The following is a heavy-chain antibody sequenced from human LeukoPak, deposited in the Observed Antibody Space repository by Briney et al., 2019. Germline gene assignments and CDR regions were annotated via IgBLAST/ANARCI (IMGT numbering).Heavy chain of an antibody. J-gene: IGHJ4*02. CDR3: ARDLRGTRDY. CDR1: GFTFDDYG. V-gene: IGHV3-74*01. D-gene: IGHD2-15*01. CDR2: INPDGSRR. Sequence: GGSLRLSCAASGFTFDDYGMSWVRQAPGKGLEWVSRINPDGSRRDYADSVKGRFTISRDNAKNTLYLQMNSLRAEDTAVYFCARDLRGTRDYWGQGTLVTVSS.